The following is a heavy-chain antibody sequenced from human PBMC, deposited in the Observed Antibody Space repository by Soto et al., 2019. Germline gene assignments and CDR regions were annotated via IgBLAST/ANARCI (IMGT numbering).Heavy chain of an antibody. CDR1: EFTFSSYG. Sequence: QVQLVESGGGVVQPGRSLRLSCAASEFTFSSYGIQWIRQAPGSGLEWVAVISFDGSKEFYADSVKGRFTISRDNSKNPVYLQMNSLRPEDTAVYYCAKDLFYGNYATLLHNWFDPWGQRNLVTVSS. J-gene: IGHJ5*02. CDR2: ISFDGSKE. CDR3: AKDLFYGNYATLLHNWFDP. V-gene: IGHV3-30*18. D-gene: IGHD4-17*01.